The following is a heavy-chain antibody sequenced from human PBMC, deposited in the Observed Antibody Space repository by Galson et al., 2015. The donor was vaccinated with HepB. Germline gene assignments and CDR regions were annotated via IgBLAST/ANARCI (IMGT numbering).Heavy chain of an antibody. Sequence: SVKVSCKASGYTFTSHGISWVRQAPGQGPEWMGWISYNGNTQYAQHLQDRVTLTTDTSTSTAYMELRSLRSDDTAIYYCARDNWNYLRGPFEFWGQGTLVTVPS. J-gene: IGHJ4*02. CDR3: ARDNWNYLRGPFEF. CDR2: ISYNGNT. D-gene: IGHD1-7*01. V-gene: IGHV1-18*04. CDR1: GYTFTSHG.